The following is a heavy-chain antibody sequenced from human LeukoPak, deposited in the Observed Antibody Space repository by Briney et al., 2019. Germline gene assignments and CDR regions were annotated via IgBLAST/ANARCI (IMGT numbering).Heavy chain of an antibody. CDR3: AKARGTTGWLPYFDY. CDR2: VNDGGDDT. CDR1: GFTFSSYA. Sequence: PGGSLRLSCAASGFTFSSYAMSWVRQAPGKGLEWVSSVNDGGDDTYYADYLRGRFTVSRDNSRNTLWLQMNSLRAEDTAIYYCAKARGTTGWLPYFDYGGQGALVTVSS. J-gene: IGHJ4*02. D-gene: IGHD6-19*01. V-gene: IGHV3-23*01.